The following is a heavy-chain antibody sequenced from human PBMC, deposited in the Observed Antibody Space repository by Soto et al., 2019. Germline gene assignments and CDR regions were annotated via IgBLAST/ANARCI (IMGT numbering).Heavy chain of an antibody. D-gene: IGHD3-10*01. V-gene: IGHV4-30-4*08. Sequence: SETLSLTCTVSGGSISSGGYYWSWIRQHPGKGLEWIGYIYYSGSTYYNPSLKSRVTISVDTSKNQFSLKLSSVTAADTAVYYCAREAYYYGSGELEYWGQGTLVTVSS. CDR1: GGSISSGGYY. J-gene: IGHJ4*02. CDR3: AREAYYYGSGELEY. CDR2: IYYSGST.